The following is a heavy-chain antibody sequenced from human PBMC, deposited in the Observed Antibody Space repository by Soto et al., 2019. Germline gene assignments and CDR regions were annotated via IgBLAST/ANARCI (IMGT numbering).Heavy chain of an antibody. CDR1: GYTFTGQY. CDR3: ARDGEYSSSSGLLSY. V-gene: IGHV1-2*02. Sequence: QVQLMQSGAEVKKPGASVKVSCKASGYTFTGQYIHWVRQAPGQGLEWMGWINPNSGGTHYAQKFQGSVTMPRDTSISTAYMELRRLRSDDTYVYYCARDGEYSSSSGLLSYWGQGTLVTVSS. J-gene: IGHJ4*02. CDR2: INPNSGGT. D-gene: IGHD6-6*01.